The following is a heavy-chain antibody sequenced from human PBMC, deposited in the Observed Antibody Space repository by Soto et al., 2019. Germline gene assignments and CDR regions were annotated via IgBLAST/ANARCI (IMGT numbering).Heavy chain of an antibody. CDR2: IYYSGST. D-gene: IGHD3-9*01. Sequence: SETLSLTCTVSGGSISSGGYYWSWIRQHPGKGLEWIGYIYYSGSTYYNPSLKSRVTISVDTSKNQFSLKLSSVTAADTAVYYCARDRGYYDILTGYSKRGAFDIWGQGTIVTLS. CDR3: ARDRGYYDILTGYSKRGAFDI. CDR1: GGSISSGGYY. V-gene: IGHV4-31*03. J-gene: IGHJ3*02.